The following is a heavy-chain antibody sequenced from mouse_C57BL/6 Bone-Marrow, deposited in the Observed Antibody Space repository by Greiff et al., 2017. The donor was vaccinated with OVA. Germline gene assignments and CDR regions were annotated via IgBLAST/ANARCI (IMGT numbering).Heavy chain of an antibody. J-gene: IGHJ3*01. CDR1: GFTFSSYA. V-gene: IGHV5-4*01. CDR2: ISDGGSYI. Sequence: EVMLVESGGGLVKPGGSLKLSCAASGFTFSSYAMSWVRQTPEKRLEWVATISDGGSYIYYPDNVKGRVTFSRDNAKNNLYLQMSHLKSEDTAMYYCAREAYGPWFAYWGQGTLVTVSA. D-gene: IGHD1-1*01. CDR3: AREAYGPWFAY.